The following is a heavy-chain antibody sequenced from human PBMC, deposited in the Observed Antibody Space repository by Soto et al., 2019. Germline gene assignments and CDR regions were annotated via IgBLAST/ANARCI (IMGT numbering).Heavy chain of an antibody. CDR1: GFTFTSYA. J-gene: IGHJ6*02. Sequence: EVQLLESGGGLVQPGGSLRLSCLASGFTFTSYAMNWVRQTPGKGLEWVSTINPTGEITYYAASVKGRCSIFKDNSRNILYLLMNGLRAEDTAIYYCSGEKDVPPYYFYSGRDVWCQGTTVTVSS. CDR2: INPTGEIT. V-gene: IGHV3-23*01. CDR3: SGEKDVPPYYFYSGRDV. D-gene: IGHD3-10*01.